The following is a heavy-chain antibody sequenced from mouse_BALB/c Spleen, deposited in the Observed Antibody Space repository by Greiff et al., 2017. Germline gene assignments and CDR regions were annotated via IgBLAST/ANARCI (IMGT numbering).Heavy chain of an antibody. Sequence: EVKLQESGGGLVKPGGSLKLSCAASGFTFSSYAMSWVRQTPEKRLEWVASISSGGSTYYPDSVKGRFTISRDNARNILYLQMSSLRSEDTAMYYCAREAPYYYAMDYWGQGTSVTVSS. CDR2: ISSGGST. V-gene: IGHV5-6-5*01. CDR1: GFTFSSYA. CDR3: AREAPYYYAMDY. J-gene: IGHJ4*01.